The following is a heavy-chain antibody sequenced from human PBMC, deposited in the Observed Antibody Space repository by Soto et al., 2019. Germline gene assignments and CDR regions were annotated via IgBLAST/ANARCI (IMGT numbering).Heavy chain of an antibody. CDR1: GGTFSSYA. J-gene: IGHJ5*02. Sequence: QVRLVQSGAEVKKPGSSVKVSCKASGGTFSSYAISWVRQAPGQGLEWMGGIIPIFGTANYAQKFQGRVTITADESTSTAYMELSSLRSEDTAVYYCARMRAWQQLRSWFDPWGQGTLVTVSS. D-gene: IGHD6-13*01. CDR2: IIPIFGTA. V-gene: IGHV1-69*01. CDR3: ARMRAWQQLRSWFDP.